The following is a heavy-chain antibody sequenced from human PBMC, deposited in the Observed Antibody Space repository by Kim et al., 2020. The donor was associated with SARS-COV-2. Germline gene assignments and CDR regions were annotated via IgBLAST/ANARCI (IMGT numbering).Heavy chain of an antibody. CDR3: AGEGVGAHYGHYYYGMDV. D-gene: IGHD1-26*01. V-gene: IGHV1-46*01. CDR1: RYTFTSYY. Sequence: ASVKVSCKASRYTFTSYYMHWVRQAPGQGLEWMGIINPSGGSTSYAQKFQGRVTMTSDTSTSTVYMELSSLRSEDTAVYYCAGEGVGAHYGHYYYGMDVWGQGTTVTVSS. J-gene: IGHJ6*02. CDR2: INPSGGST.